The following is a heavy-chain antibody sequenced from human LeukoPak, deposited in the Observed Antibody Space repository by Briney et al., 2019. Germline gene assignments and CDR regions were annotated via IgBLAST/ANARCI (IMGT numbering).Heavy chain of an antibody. CDR2: IIPIFGTA. J-gene: IGHJ4*02. V-gene: IGHV1-69*05. CDR3: AREPLNYYDSSGYYRKYYFDY. D-gene: IGHD3-22*01. Sequence: SVMVSCKASGGTFSSYAISWVRQAPGQALEWMGGIIPIFGTANYAQKFQGRVTITTDESTSTAYMELSSLRSEDTAVYYCAREPLNYYDSSGYYRKYYFDYWGQGTLVTVSS. CDR1: GGTFSSYA.